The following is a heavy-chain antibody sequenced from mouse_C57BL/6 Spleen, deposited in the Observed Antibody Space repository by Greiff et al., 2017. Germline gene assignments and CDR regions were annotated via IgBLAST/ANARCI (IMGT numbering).Heavy chain of an antibody. Sequence: VQLKQSGPELVKPGASVKIPCKASGYTFTDYNMDWVKQSHGKSLEWIGDINPNNGGTIYNQKFKGKATLTVDKSSSTAYMELRSLTSEDTAVYYCARRFYYSKGVYAMDYWGQGTSVTVSS. V-gene: IGHV1-18*01. CDR1: GYTFTDYN. J-gene: IGHJ4*01. CDR2: INPNNGGT. CDR3: ARRFYYSKGVYAMDY. D-gene: IGHD2-5*01.